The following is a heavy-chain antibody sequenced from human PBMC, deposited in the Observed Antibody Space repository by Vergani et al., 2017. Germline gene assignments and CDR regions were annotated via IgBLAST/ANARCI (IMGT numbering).Heavy chain of an antibody. CDR1: GFTFNHYA. V-gene: IGHV3-23*01. CDR2: ISGSGGST. CDR3: AKXRLVVPAAHNWFDP. Sequence: EVQLLESGGDLVQPGGSLRLSCAASGFTFNHYAMNWVRQAPGKGLEWVSAISGSGGSTYYADSVKGRFTISRDNSKNTLYLQMNSLRAEDTAVYYCAKXRLVVPAAHNWFDPWGQGTLVTVSS. D-gene: IGHD2-2*01. J-gene: IGHJ5*02.